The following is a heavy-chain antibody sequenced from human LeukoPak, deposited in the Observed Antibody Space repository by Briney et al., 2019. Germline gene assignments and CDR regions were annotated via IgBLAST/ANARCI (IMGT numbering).Heavy chain of an antibody. J-gene: IGHJ6*03. CDR2: IQGDGSVK. CDR3: ARPTVTRSRSPKDDYYYYYMDV. D-gene: IGHD4-17*01. Sequence: GGSLRLSCAASGFTFNGHWMTWVRQAPGKGLEWVAYIQGDGSVKSYVDSVRGRFTISRDNAKNSLYLQMNSLRAEDTAVYYCARPTVTRSRSPKDDYYYYYMDVWGKGTTVTVSS. V-gene: IGHV3-7*01. CDR1: GFTFNGHW.